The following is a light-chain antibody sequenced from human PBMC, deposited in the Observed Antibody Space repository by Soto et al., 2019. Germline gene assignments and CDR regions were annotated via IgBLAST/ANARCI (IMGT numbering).Light chain of an antibody. Sequence: IVLTQSPATLSLSPGERATLSCRASQSVSIYLSWYQQKPGQAPRLLIYDASNRATGIPARFSGSGSGTDFTLTISSLEPEDFAVYYCQQRSNWPLTFGGGTKVDI. V-gene: IGKV3-11*01. CDR2: DAS. J-gene: IGKJ4*01. CDR1: QSVSIY. CDR3: QQRSNWPLT.